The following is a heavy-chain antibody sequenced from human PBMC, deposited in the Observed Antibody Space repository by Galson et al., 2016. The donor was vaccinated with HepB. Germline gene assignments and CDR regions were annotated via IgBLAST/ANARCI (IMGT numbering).Heavy chain of an antibody. D-gene: IGHD6-13*01. Sequence: TLSLTCNVSGGTISITGYFWSWIRRHPRRGLEWIGYISHSGTSYFNPSLKSRSTISVDTSKNQFSLDLRSVTAADTAVYFCARYGSWTGFDYWGQGAQVTVSS. J-gene: IGHJ4*02. V-gene: IGHV4-31*03. CDR1: GGTISITGYF. CDR3: ARYGSWTGFDY. CDR2: ISHSGTS.